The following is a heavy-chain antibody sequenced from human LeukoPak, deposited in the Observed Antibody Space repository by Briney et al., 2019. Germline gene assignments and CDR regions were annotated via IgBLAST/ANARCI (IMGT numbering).Heavy chain of an antibody. J-gene: IGHJ4*02. CDR1: GFTFNSYA. Sequence: GGSLRLSCAASGFTFNSYAMNWVRHAPGKGLEWVSVVSGDGDNTHYADSVKGRFAISRDNSKNTSYLQMNSLRAGDTAVYYCAKLGAHFDNSAYYPGAFDYWGQGTLVTVSS. D-gene: IGHD3-22*01. CDR3: AKLGAHFDNSAYYPGAFDY. CDR2: VSGDGDNT. V-gene: IGHV3-23*01.